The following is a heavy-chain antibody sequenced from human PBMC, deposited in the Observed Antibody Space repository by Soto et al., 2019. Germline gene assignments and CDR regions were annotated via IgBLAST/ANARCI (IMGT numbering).Heavy chain of an antibody. V-gene: IGHV3-11*06. D-gene: IGHD3-22*01. CDR1: GFTFSDHY. CDR3: ATDDISVLEYFDY. CDR2: ISSSTFYT. Sequence: QVQLVESGGGLVKPGGSLRLSCAASGFTFSDHYMSWIRQAPGKGLEWVSYISSSTFYTNYADSVKGRFTISRDNAKNSLYLQMNSLRAEDTAVYYCATDDISVLEYFDYWGQGILVTVSS. J-gene: IGHJ4*02.